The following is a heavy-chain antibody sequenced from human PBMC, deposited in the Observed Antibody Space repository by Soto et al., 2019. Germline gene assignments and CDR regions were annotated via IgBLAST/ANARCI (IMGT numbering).Heavy chain of an antibody. J-gene: IGHJ5*02. CDR3: AGDPDSHYNDSHASSYP. CDR2: IIPIIGII. CDR1: GGTFSTYT. V-gene: IGHV1-69*08. Sequence: QVQLVQSGAEVKKPGSSVKVSCKASGGTFSTYTITWVRQAPGQGLEWMGRIIPIIGIINYAQKFQGRVTISAANFTGTAYMELTGLRSDDTAVYYCAGDPDSHYNDSHASSYPWGQGTLVTVSS. D-gene: IGHD4-4*01.